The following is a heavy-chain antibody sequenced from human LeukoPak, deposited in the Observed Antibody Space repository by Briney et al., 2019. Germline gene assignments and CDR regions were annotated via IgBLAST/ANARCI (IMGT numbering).Heavy chain of an antibody. Sequence: GASVKVSCKASGYTFTSYYMHWVRQAPGQGLEWMGIINPSGGGTGYAQKFQGRVTMTRDTSTSTVYMELSSLRSEDTAMYYCARVRIYYGSGSYRYGLDVWAKGPRSPSP. CDR2: INPSGGGT. V-gene: IGHV1-46*01. CDR3: ARVRIYYGSGSYRYGLDV. D-gene: IGHD3-10*01. J-gene: IGHJ6*02. CDR1: GYTFTSYY.